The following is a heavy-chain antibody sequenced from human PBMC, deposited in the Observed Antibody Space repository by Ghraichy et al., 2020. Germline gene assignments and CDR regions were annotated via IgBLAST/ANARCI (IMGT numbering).Heavy chain of an antibody. V-gene: IGHV4-4*07. CDR3: AREAQRLWFGESPFDY. CDR1: GGSISSYY. CDR2: IYTSGST. D-gene: IGHD3-10*01. Sequence: SETLSLTCTVSGGSISSYYWSWIRQPAGKGLEWIGRIYTSGSTNYNPSLKSRVTMSVDTSKNQFSLKLSSVTAADTAVYYCAREAQRLWFGESPFDYWGQGTPGNGSS. J-gene: IGHJ4*02.